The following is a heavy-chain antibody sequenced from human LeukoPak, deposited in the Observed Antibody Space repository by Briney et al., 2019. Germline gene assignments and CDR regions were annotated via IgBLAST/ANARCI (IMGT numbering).Heavy chain of an antibody. J-gene: IGHJ4*02. CDR1: GYRFITFG. CDR3: ARFQASGFRGFDH. V-gene: IGHV1-18*01. D-gene: IGHD3-10*01. CDR2: INPYSGNR. Sequence: ASVKVSCKTSGYRFITFGINWVRQAPGQGLEWMGWINPYSGNRYYAKKFQDRFNMTTDTSTSTVYLELQTLTSDDTAIYYCARFQASGFRGFDHWGQGTLITVSS.